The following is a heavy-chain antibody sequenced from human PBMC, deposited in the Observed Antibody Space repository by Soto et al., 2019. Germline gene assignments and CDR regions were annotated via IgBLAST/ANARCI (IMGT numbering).Heavy chain of an antibody. Sequence: SVKVSCKASGCTFSSYAISWVRQAPGQGLEWMGGIIPIFGTANYAQKFQGRVTITADKSTSTAYMELSSLRSEDTAVYYCARVVSANDYYYGMDVWGQGSTVTVSX. CDR1: GCTFSSYA. D-gene: IGHD2-21*01. CDR3: ARVVSANDYYYGMDV. J-gene: IGHJ6*02. CDR2: IIPIFGTA. V-gene: IGHV1-69*06.